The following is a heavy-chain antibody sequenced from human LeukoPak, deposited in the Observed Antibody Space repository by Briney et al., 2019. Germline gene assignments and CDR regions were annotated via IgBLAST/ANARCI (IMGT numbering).Heavy chain of an antibody. V-gene: IGHV4-34*01. D-gene: IGHD3-10*01. CDR2: INHSGST. CDR3: ARGLSTMVRGVIRFHNWSDP. J-gene: IGHJ5*02. CDR1: GGSFSGYY. Sequence: PSETLSLTCAVYGGSFSGYYWSWIRQPPGKGLEWIGEINHSGSTNYNPSLKSRVTISVDTSKNQFSLKLSSVTAADTAVYYCARGLSTMVRGVIRFHNWSDPWGQGTLVTVSS.